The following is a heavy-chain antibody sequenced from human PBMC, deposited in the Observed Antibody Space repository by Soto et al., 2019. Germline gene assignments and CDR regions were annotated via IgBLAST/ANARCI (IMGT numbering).Heavy chain of an antibody. CDR3: AKPSTPGIDTMIFGFAFDI. V-gene: IGHV3-30*18. CDR1: GFTFSSYG. Sequence: GGSLRLSCAASGFTFSSYGMHWVRQAPGKGLEWVAVISYDGSNKYYADSVKGRFTISRDNSKNTLYLQMNSLRAEDTAVYYCAKPSTPGIDTMIFGFAFDIWGQGTMVTVSS. D-gene: IGHD3-22*01. J-gene: IGHJ3*02. CDR2: ISYDGSNK.